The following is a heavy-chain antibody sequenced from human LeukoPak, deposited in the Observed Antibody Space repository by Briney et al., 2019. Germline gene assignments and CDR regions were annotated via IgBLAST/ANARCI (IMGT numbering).Heavy chain of an antibody. V-gene: IGHV3-9*01. D-gene: IGHD6-13*01. CDR1: GFTFHDYA. J-gene: IGHJ4*02. Sequence: GGSLRLSCAASGFTFHDYAMHWVRQAPGKGLEWVSGFGWNGAGIGYADSVKGRFTISRDNAKNSLYLQMNSLRAEDTALYYCAKGWNNSSWYAGYYDFWGQGTLVTVSS. CDR2: FGWNGAGI. CDR3: AKGWNNSSWYAGYYDF.